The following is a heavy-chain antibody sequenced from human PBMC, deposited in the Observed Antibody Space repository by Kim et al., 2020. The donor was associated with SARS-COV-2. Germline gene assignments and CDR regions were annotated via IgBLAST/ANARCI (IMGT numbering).Heavy chain of an antibody. CDR2: IYWDDDK. V-gene: IGHV2-5*02. J-gene: IGHJ1*01. Sequence: SGPTLVNPTQTLTLTCTFSGFSLSTNGVGVGWIRQPPGKALEWLALIYWDDDKRYSPSLKSRLTITKDTSKNQVVLTMTNMDPVDTATYYCARTYYSGSGSYYFQHWGQGTLVTVSS. CDR1: GFSLSTNGVG. D-gene: IGHD3-10*01. CDR3: ARTYYSGSGSYYFQH.